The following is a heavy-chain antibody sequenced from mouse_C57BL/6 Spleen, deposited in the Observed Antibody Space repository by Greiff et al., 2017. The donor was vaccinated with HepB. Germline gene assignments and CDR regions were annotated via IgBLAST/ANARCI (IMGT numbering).Heavy chain of an antibody. CDR2: IYPGDGDT. V-gene: IGHV1-82*01. CDR1: GYAFSSSW. Sequence: QVQLKESGPELVKPGASVKISCKASGYAFSSSWMNWVKQRPGKGLEWIGRIYPGDGDTNYNGKFKGKATLTADKSSSTAYMQLSSLTSEDSAVYFCARGSTMVTTNFDYWGQGTTLTVSS. D-gene: IGHD2-2*01. CDR3: ARGSTMVTTNFDY. J-gene: IGHJ2*01.